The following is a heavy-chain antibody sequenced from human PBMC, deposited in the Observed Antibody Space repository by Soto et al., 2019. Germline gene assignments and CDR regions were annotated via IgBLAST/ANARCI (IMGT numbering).Heavy chain of an antibody. CDR2: IYHSGST. CDR1: GGSISSGGYS. CDR3: ARALWEVGGAFDI. J-gene: IGHJ3*02. D-gene: IGHD1-26*01. V-gene: IGHV4-30-2*01. Sequence: PSETLCLTCAVSGGSISSGGYSWSWIRQPPGKGLEWIGYIYHSGSTYYNPSLRSRVTISVDRSKDQFSLNLSSVTAADTAVYYCARALWEVGGAFDIWGQGTMVTVSS.